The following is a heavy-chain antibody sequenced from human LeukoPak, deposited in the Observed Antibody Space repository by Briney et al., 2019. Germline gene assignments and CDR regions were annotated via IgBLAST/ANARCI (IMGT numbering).Heavy chain of an antibody. CDR1: GFTFGRYA. Sequence: GGSLRLSCAASGFTFGRYAMTWVRQAPGKGLEWVANIKQDGSEKYYVDSVKGRFTISRDNAKNSLYLQMNSLRAEDTAVYYCARDWEYCSSTSCSYLLDYWGQGTLVTVSS. D-gene: IGHD2-2*01. CDR2: IKQDGSEK. V-gene: IGHV3-7*01. J-gene: IGHJ4*02. CDR3: ARDWEYCSSTSCSYLLDY.